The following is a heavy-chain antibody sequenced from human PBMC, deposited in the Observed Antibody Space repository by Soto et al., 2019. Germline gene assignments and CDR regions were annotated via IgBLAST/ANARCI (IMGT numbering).Heavy chain of an antibody. V-gene: IGHV3-30-3*01. D-gene: IGHD5-12*01. CDR3: ARPPRRLHPSDAFDI. CDR1: VFTFSSYA. J-gene: IGHJ3*02. CDR2: ISYDGSNK. Sequence: PGGSLRLSCASSVFTFSSYAMHCVRHSPGKGLEWVAVISYDGSNKYYADSVKGRFTISRDNSKNTLYLQMNSLRAEDTAVYYCARPPRRLHPSDAFDIWGQGTMVIVS.